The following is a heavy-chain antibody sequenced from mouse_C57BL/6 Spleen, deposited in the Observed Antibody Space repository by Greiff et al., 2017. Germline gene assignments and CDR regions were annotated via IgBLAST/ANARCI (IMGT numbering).Heavy chain of an antibody. D-gene: IGHD3-3*01. CDR2: IDPSDSYT. Sequence: VQLQQPGAELVRPGTSVKLSCKASGYTFTSYWMHWVKQRPGQGLEWIGVIDPSDSYTNYNQKFKGKATLTVDTSSSTAYMQLSSLTSEDSAVYYCAREDVGGAMDYWGQGTSVTVSS. J-gene: IGHJ4*01. CDR3: AREDVGGAMDY. CDR1: GYTFTSYW. V-gene: IGHV1-59*01.